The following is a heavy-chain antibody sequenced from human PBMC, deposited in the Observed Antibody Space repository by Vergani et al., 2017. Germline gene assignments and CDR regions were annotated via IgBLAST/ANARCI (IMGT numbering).Heavy chain of an antibody. J-gene: IGHJ4*02. CDR2: ISSSSSYI. V-gene: IGHV3-21*01. CDR1: GFTFSSYS. Sequence: EVQLVESGGGLVKPGGSLRLSCAASGFTFSSYSMNWVRQAPGNGMEWVSSISSSSSYIYYADSVKGRFAISRDNAKNTLYLQMNSLRAEDTAVYYCSGDPDRRVGYTIIDNWGQGTLVTVSS. D-gene: IGHD1-26*01. CDR3: SGDPDRRVGYTIIDN.